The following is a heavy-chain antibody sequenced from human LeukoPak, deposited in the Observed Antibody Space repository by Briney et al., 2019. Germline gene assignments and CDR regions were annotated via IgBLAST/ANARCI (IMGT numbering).Heavy chain of an antibody. CDR2: ISGSGGST. D-gene: IGHD2-2*01. Sequence: PGGSLRLSCAASGFTFSNYAMSWVRQAPGKGLEWVSAISGSGGSTYYADSVKGRFTISRDNSKNTLYLQMNSLRAEDTAVYYCAKDKAGVVPADTHFDFWGQGTMVTVSS. CDR3: AKDKAGVVPADTHFDF. J-gene: IGHJ4*02. CDR1: GFTFSNYA. V-gene: IGHV3-23*01.